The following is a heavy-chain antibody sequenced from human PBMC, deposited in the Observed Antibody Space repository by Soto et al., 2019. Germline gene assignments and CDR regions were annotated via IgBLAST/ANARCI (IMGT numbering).Heavy chain of an antibody. J-gene: IGHJ5*02. CDR1: GGSISSGGYS. Sequence: SETLSLTCAVSGGSISSGGYSWSWIRQPPGKGLEWIGYIYHSGSTYYNPSLKSRVTISVDRSKNQFSLKLSSVTAADTAVYYCARGPPFSWGQGTLVTVSS. CDR3: ARGPPFS. V-gene: IGHV4-30-2*01. CDR2: IYHSGST.